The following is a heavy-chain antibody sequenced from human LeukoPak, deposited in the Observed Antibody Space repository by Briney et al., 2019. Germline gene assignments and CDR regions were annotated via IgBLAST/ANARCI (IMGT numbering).Heavy chain of an antibody. Sequence: PGGPLRLSCADSGFTFSSYWMSWVRQAPGKGLEWVANIKQDGSEKYYVDSVKGRFTISRDNAKNSLYLQMNSLRAEDTAVYYCARAAVNTYYYYYYMDVWGKGTTVTVSS. J-gene: IGHJ6*03. V-gene: IGHV3-7*01. CDR2: IKQDGSEK. CDR1: GFTFSSYW. CDR3: ARAAVNTYYYYYYMDV.